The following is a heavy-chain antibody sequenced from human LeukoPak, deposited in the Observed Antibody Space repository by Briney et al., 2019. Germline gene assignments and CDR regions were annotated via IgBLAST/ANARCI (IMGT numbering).Heavy chain of an antibody. Sequence: PGGSLRLSCAASGFTFNSYDMHWVRQAPGKGLEYVSAISSNGGSTYYANSVKGRFTISRDNSKNTLYLQMGSLRPEDMAVYYCARYGGAFADYWGQGTLVTVSS. V-gene: IGHV3-64*01. CDR3: ARYGGAFADY. D-gene: IGHD3-16*01. CDR2: ISSNGGST. CDR1: GFTFNSYD. J-gene: IGHJ4*02.